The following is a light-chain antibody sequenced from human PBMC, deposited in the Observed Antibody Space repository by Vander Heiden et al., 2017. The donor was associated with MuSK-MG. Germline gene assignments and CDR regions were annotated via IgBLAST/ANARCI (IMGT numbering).Light chain of an antibody. V-gene: IGLV3-19*01. J-gene: IGLJ2*01. CDR1: SLRSYY. CDR3: NSRDSRGNHMGV. CDR2: GKN. Sequence: SSGLTQDPAVSVALGQTVRITCQGDSLRSYYASWYQQKPGQAPVLVIYGKNNRPSGIPDRFSGSSSGNTASLTITGAQAEDEADDYCNSRDSRGNHMGVFGGGTKLTVL.